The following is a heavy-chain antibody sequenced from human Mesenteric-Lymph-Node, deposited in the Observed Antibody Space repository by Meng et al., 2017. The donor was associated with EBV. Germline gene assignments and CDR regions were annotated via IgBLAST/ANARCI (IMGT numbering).Heavy chain of an antibody. CDR1: GGSMSSYY. D-gene: IGHD2-21*01. V-gene: IGHV4-34*01. CDR2: INHSGST. Sequence: QVQLQESGPGLVKPSETLSLTCSVSGGSMSSYYWSWIRQPPGKGLEWIGEINHSGSTNYNPSLTSRVTISVDTSKNHFSLKLTSVTAADTAVYYCARAFCGGDCSHFDYWGQGTLVTVSS. J-gene: IGHJ4*02. CDR3: ARAFCGGDCSHFDY.